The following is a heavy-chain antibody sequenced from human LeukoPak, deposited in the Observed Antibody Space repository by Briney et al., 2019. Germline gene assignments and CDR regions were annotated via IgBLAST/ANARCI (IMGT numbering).Heavy chain of an antibody. CDR1: GFTFSSYA. CDR2: ISGSGGRT. CDR3: AKATSQYYYYGMDV. V-gene: IGHV3-23*01. D-gene: IGHD4-11*01. Sequence: PGGSLRLSCAASGFTFSSYAMSWVRQAPGKGLEWVSYISGSGGRTHNADSVKGRFTISRDNSKNTLYLQMNSLRAEDTALYYCAKATSQYYYYGMDVWGRGTTVTVSS. J-gene: IGHJ6*02.